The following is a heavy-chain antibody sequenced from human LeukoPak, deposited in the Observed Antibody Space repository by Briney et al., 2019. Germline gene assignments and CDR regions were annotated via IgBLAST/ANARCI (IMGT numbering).Heavy chain of an antibody. J-gene: IGHJ4*02. V-gene: IGHV4-59*01. CDR3: ARARWAPRYSSSWDY. CDR1: GGSISSYY. D-gene: IGHD6-13*01. CDR2: IYYSGST. Sequence: SETLSLTCTVSGGSISSYYWSWIRQPPGKGLEWIGYIYYSGSTNYNPSLKSRVTISVDTSKNQFSLKLSSVTAADTAVYHYARARWAPRYSSSWDYWGQGTLVTVSS.